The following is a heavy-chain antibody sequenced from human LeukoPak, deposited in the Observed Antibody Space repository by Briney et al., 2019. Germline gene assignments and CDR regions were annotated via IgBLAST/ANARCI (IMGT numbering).Heavy chain of an antibody. CDR2: ISYDGSNK. D-gene: IGHD3-22*01. J-gene: IGHJ3*02. CDR3: ARASHYYDSSGDAFDI. CDR1: GFTFSSYA. Sequence: GGSLRLSCAASGFTFSSYAMHWVSQAPGKGLEWVAVISYDGSNKYYADSVKGRFTISRDNSKNTLYLQMNSLRAEDTAVYYCARASHYYDSSGDAFDIWGQGTMVTVSS. V-gene: IGHV3-30-3*01.